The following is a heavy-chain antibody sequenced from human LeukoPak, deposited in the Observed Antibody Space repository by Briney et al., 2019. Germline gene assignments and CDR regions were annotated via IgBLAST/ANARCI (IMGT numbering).Heavy chain of an antibody. CDR2: ISSSSSTI. CDR3: ARFRDTRFFDY. D-gene: IGHD2-2*02. CDR1: GFTFSSYS. Sequence: GGSLRLPCAASGFTFSSYSMNWVRQAPGKGLEWVSYISSSSSTIYYADSVKGRFTISRDNAKNSLYLQMNSLRAEDTAVYYCARFRDTRFFDYWGQGTLVTVSS. V-gene: IGHV3-48*01. J-gene: IGHJ4*02.